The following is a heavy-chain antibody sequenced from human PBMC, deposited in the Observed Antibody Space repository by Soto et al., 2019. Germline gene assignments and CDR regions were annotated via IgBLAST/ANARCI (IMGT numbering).Heavy chain of an antibody. D-gene: IGHD3-16*02. CDR2: IVVGSGNT. V-gene: IGHV1-58*01. J-gene: IGHJ6*02. Sequence: QMQLVQSGPEVKKPGTSVKVSCKASGFTFTSSAVQWVRQARGQRLEWIGWIVVGSGNTNYAQKFQERVTITRDMSTSTAYMELSSLRSEDTAVDYCAAGGYDYVWGSYRYTEDMDVWGQGTTVTVSS. CDR1: GFTFTSSA. CDR3: AAGGYDYVWGSYRYTEDMDV.